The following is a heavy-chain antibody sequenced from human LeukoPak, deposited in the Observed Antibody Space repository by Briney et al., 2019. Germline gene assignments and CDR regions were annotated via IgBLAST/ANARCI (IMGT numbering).Heavy chain of an antibody. CDR1: GYTFTSYD. D-gene: IGHD2-15*01. V-gene: IGHV1-8*01. CDR2: MKPNSGNT. CDR3: ARYLVYCSGGSCAYYMDV. J-gene: IGHJ6*03. Sequence: ASVKVSCKASGYTFTSYDINWVRQATGQGLEWMGWMKPNSGNTGYAQKLQGRVTMTRNTSISTAYMELSSLRSDDTAVYYCARYLVYCSGGSCAYYMDVWGKGTTVTISS.